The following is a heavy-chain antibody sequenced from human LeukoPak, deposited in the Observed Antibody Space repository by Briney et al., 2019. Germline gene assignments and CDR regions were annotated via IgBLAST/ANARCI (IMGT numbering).Heavy chain of an antibody. V-gene: IGHV3-48*02. CDR1: GFTFSTYS. Sequence: GGSLRLSCAASGFTFSTYSMNWVRQAPGKGLEWVSYINPSSTTIHYADSVKGRFTISRDNAKNSLYLQMNSLRDEDTAVYYCARAQDPTILSYFDYWGQGTLVTVSS. CDR2: INPSSTTI. J-gene: IGHJ4*02. D-gene: IGHD5-24*01. CDR3: ARAQDPTILSYFDY.